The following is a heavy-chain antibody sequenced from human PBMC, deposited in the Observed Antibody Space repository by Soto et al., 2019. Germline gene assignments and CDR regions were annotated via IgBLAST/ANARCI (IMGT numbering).Heavy chain of an antibody. J-gene: IGHJ4*02. D-gene: IGHD6-19*01. V-gene: IGHV3-23*01. CDR1: GFTFSSYA. Sequence: EVPLLESGGGLVQPGGSLRLSCAASGFTFSSYAMSWVRQAPGKGLEWVSAISGSGGSTYYADSVKGRFTISRDNSKNTLYRQMNSLRAEDTAVYYCAKARFRDSSMFLLDYWGQGTLVTVSS. CDR3: AKARFRDSSMFLLDY. CDR2: ISGSGGST.